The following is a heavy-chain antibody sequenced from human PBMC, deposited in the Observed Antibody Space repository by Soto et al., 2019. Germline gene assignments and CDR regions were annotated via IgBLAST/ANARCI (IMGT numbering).Heavy chain of an antibody. CDR1: GYTFTSYG. Sequence: ASVKVSCKASGYTFTSYGISWVRQAPGQGLEWMGWISAYNGNTNYAQKLQGRVTMTTDTSTSTAYMELRSLRSDDTAVYYCGRGYYDFWSGYPRSYYYMDVWGKGTTVTVSS. D-gene: IGHD3-3*01. CDR2: ISAYNGNT. CDR3: GRGYYDFWSGYPRSYYYMDV. J-gene: IGHJ6*03. V-gene: IGHV1-18*01.